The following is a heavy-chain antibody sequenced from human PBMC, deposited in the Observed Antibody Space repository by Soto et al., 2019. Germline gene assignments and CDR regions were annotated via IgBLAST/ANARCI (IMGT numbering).Heavy chain of an antibody. CDR3: ARGPAGYYYDSSGYSGFDY. Sequence: SETLSLTCTVSGGSISSYYWSWIRQPAGKGLEWIGRIYTSGSTNYNPSLKSRVTMSVDTSKNQFSLKLSSVTAADTAVYYCARGPAGYYYDSSGYSGFDYWGQGTLVTVSS. V-gene: IGHV4-4*07. CDR2: IYTSGST. D-gene: IGHD3-22*01. CDR1: GGSISSYY. J-gene: IGHJ4*02.